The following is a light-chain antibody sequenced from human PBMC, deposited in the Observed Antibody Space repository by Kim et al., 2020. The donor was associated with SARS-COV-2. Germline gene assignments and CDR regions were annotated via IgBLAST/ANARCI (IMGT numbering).Light chain of an antibody. CDR3: QQSYSAPFT. V-gene: IGKV1-39*01. CDR2: AAS. CDR1: QTIRTY. Sequence: DIQMTQSPSSLSASVGGRVTITCRASQTIRTYLNWYQQKPGKAPKLLIYAASSLESGVPSRFSGSGSGTDFTLTISILQPEDFVTYYCQQSYSAPFTFGPGTKVDIK. J-gene: IGKJ3*01.